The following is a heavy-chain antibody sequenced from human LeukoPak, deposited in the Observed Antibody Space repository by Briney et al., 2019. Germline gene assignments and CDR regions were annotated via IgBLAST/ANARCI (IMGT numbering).Heavy chain of an antibody. CDR3: ARGLRWRWLQSYFDY. V-gene: IGHV1-8*01. Sequence: ASVKVSCKASGSTFTSYDIYWVRQATGQGLEWMGWMNPNNGNTGYAQKFQGRVTMTRNTSISTAYMELSSLRSEDTAVYYCARGLRWRWLQSYFDYWGQGTLVTVSS. CDR1: GSTFTSYD. CDR2: MNPNNGNT. J-gene: IGHJ4*02. D-gene: IGHD5-24*01.